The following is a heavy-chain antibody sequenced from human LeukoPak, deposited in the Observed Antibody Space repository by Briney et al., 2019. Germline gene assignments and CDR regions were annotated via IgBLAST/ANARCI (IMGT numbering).Heavy chain of an antibody. CDR3: ARDGRSPGAFDI. CDR1: GFTFGSYS. J-gene: IGHJ3*02. V-gene: IGHV3-21*01. Sequence: PGGSLRLSCAASGFTFGSYSMNWVRQAPGKGLEWVSSISSSSSYIYYADSVKGRFTISRDNAKNSLYLQMNSLRAEDTAVYYCARDGRSPGAFDIWGQGTMVTVSS. CDR2: ISSSSSYI.